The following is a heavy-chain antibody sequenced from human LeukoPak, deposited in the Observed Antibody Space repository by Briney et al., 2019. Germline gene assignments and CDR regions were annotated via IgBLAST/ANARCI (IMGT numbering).Heavy chain of an antibody. CDR2: IYYSGST. CDR3: ARFSIAVAGTSYDY. D-gene: IGHD6-19*01. V-gene: IGHV4-59*01. Sequence: SETLSLTCTVSGGSISSYYWSWIRQPPGKGLEWIGYIYYSGSTNYNPSLKGRVTISVDTSKNQFSLKLSSVTAADTAVYYCARFSIAVAGTSYDYWGQGTLVTVSS. CDR1: GGSISSYY. J-gene: IGHJ4*02.